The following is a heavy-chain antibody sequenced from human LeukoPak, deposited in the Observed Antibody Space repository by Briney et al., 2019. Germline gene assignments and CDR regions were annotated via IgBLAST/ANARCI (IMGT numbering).Heavy chain of an antibody. CDR3: AKDGAAAVTLNYFDY. J-gene: IGHJ4*02. CDR2: ISYDGSNK. Sequence: GGSLRLSCAASGFTFSSYAMHWVRQAPGKGLEWVAVISYDGSNKYYADSVKGRFTISRDNSKSTLYLQMNSLRAEDTALYYCAKDGAAAVTLNYFDYWGQGTLVTVSS. D-gene: IGHD6-13*01. V-gene: IGHV3-30-3*01. CDR1: GFTFSSYA.